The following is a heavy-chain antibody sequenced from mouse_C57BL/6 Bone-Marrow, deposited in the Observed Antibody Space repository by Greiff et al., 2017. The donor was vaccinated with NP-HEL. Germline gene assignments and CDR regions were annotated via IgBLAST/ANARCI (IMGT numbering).Heavy chain of an antibody. V-gene: IGHV14-4*01. CDR3: TTDYERYFDV. J-gene: IGHJ1*03. Sequence: DVQLQESGAELVRPGASVKLSCTASGFNIKDDYMHWVKQRPEQGLEWIGWIDPENGDTEYASKFQGKATITADTSSNTAYLQLSSLTSEDTAVYYCTTDYERYFDVWGTGTTVTVSS. D-gene: IGHD2-4*01. CDR2: IDPENGDT. CDR1: GFNIKDDY.